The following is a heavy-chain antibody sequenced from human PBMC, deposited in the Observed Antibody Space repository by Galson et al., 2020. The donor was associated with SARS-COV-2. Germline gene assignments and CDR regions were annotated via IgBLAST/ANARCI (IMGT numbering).Heavy chain of an antibody. CDR2: ISSSSTYI. Sequence: GGSLRLSCAASGFTFSSYRMNWVRQTPGKGLEWVSSISSSSTYIHYADSVKGRFTISRDNAKNSLYLQMNSLRAEDTAVYYCGRAPVNYYDSTGYFYPYYFDYWGQGTLVTVSS. CDR3: GRAPVNYYDSTGYFYPYYFDY. D-gene: IGHD3-22*01. CDR1: GFTFSSYR. J-gene: IGHJ4*02. V-gene: IGHV3-21*06.